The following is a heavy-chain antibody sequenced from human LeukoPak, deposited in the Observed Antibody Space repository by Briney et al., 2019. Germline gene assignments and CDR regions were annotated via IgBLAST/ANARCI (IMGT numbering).Heavy chain of an antibody. CDR3: ARHWGSSWKTEYYFDY. CDR2: IYTSGST. D-gene: IGHD6-13*01. V-gene: IGHV4-4*09. Sequence: PSETLSLTCTVSGGSISSYYWSWIRQPPAPGQERVGYIYTSGSTNYNPSLKSRVTISVDTSKNQFSLKLSSVTAADTAVYYCARHWGSSWKTEYYFDYWGQGTLVTVSS. CDR1: GGSISSYY. J-gene: IGHJ4*02.